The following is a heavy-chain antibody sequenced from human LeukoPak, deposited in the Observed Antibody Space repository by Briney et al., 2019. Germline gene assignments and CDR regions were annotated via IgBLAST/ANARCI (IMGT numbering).Heavy chain of an antibody. D-gene: IGHD4-17*01. CDR3: ARDFGYGDFGY. V-gene: IGHV3-48*04. CDR1: GFTFSSYS. Sequence: GGSLRLSCAASGFTFSSYSMNWVRQAPGKGLEWVSYISSSSSTIYYADSVKGRFTISRDNAKNSVYLQMNSLRAEDTAVYYCARDFGYGDFGYWGQGTLVTVSS. CDR2: ISSSSSTI. J-gene: IGHJ4*02.